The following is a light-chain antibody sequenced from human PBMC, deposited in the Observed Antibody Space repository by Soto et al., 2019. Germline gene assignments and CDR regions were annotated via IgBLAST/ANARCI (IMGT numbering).Light chain of an antibody. CDR1: HRVSSD. V-gene: IGKV3-15*01. CDR2: GAS. J-gene: IGKJ1*01. Sequence: EIVMTQSPATLSVTQGERATLSCRASHRVSSDLAWDQQKPGQAPRLLIYGASTRATGIPARFSGSGSGTAFILTIISLQSEDFAVYYCQQYNNWPWTFGQGTKVDIK. CDR3: QQYNNWPWT.